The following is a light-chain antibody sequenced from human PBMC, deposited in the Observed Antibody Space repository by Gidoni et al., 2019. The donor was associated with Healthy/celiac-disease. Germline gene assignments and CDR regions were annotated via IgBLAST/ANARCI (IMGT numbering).Light chain of an antibody. J-gene: IGKJ1*01. CDR3: QQYGSSGST. Sequence: EIVLTQSPGTLSLSPGERATLSCRASQSVSSSYLAWYQQKPGQAPRLLIYGASSRATGIPDRFSGSGSGTDFTLTISRLEPEDFAVYYCQQYGSSGSTFXXXTKXEIK. CDR2: GAS. V-gene: IGKV3-20*01. CDR1: QSVSSSY.